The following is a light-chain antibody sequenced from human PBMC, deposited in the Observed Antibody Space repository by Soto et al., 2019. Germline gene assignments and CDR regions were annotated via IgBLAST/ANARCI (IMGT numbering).Light chain of an antibody. CDR2: DAS. V-gene: IGKV3-11*01. Sequence: EIVITQSPATLSVSPGERASLSCRASQSVSSYLAWYQQTPGQAPRILIYDASNRDTGIPARFSGSGSGTDFTLTISSLEPEDFSVYYCQQRSNWSITFGQGTRLEIK. CDR3: QQRSNWSIT. CDR1: QSVSSY. J-gene: IGKJ5*01.